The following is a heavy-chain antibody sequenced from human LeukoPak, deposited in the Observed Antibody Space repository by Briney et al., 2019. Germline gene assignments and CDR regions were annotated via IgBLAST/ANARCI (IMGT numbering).Heavy chain of an antibody. Sequence: PSETLSLTCTVSGGSISSSSYYWGWIRQPPGKGLEWIGSIYYSGSTYYNPSLKSRVTISVDTSKNQFSLKLSSVTAADTAVYYCARDRATVVNLYYFDYWGQGTLVTVSS. CDR3: ARDRATVVNLYYFDY. V-gene: IGHV4-39*07. CDR2: IYYSGST. J-gene: IGHJ4*02. CDR1: GGSISSSSYY. D-gene: IGHD4-23*01.